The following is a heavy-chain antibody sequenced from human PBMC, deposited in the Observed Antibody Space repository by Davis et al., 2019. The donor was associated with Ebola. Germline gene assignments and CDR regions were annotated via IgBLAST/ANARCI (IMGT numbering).Heavy chain of an antibody. CDR3: ARSVRSFGVAYAFDI. Sequence: GESLKIPCKVSGYSLTNNWLGWVRQMSGKGLECMGNIYPGDSDARYSPSFQGQVTFSVDKSISTAYLQWSSLKASDTAMYYCARSVRSFGVAYAFDIWGQGTMVTVSS. V-gene: IGHV5-51*01. J-gene: IGHJ3*02. D-gene: IGHD3-3*01. CDR2: IYPGDSDA. CDR1: GYSLTNNW.